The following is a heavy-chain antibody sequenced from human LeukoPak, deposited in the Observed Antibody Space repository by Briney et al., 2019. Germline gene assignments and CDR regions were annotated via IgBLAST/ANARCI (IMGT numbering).Heavy chain of an antibody. CDR1: GFTFSSYA. J-gene: IGHJ4*02. V-gene: IGHV3-30*04. D-gene: IGHD6-19*01. Sequence: PGGSLRLSCAASGFTFSSYAMHWVRQAPGKGLEWVAVISYDGSNKYYADSVKGRFTISRDNSKNTLYLQMNSLRAEDTAVYYCAKVLSSGWDYWGQGTLVTVSS. CDR2: ISYDGSNK. CDR3: AKVLSSGWDY.